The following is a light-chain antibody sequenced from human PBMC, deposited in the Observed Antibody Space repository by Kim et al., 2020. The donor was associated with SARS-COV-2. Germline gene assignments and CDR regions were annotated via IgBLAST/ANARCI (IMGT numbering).Light chain of an antibody. Sequence: APVKTATITCEGKKIKTKSVHWYRQQPGQAPVLVINYDTDRPSGIPERFSGSNSGNTATLTISRVEVGDEADYHCQVWDPNSDHRVFGGGTQLTVL. V-gene: IGLV3-21*04. J-gene: IGLJ2*01. CDR1: KIKTKS. CDR3: QVWDPNSDHRV. CDR2: YDT.